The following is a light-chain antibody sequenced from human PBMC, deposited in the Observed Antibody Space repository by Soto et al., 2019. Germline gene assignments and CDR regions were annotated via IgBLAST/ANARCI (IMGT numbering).Light chain of an antibody. V-gene: IGLV1-44*01. J-gene: IGLJ2*01. CDR1: SSNIGRNS. CDR3: AAWDGSLNIIL. CDR2: NNN. Sequence: QSVLTQPPSASGTPGQRVTISCSGSSSNIGRNSVNWYQQLPGTAPRLLIYNNNQRPSGVPDRFSGSKSGTSASLAISGLQSEDEADYYCAAWDGSLNIILFGGGTKLTVL.